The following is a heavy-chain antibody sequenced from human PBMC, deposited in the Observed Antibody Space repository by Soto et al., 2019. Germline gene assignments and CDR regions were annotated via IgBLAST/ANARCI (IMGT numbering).Heavy chain of an antibody. CDR2: MNPNNGDT. V-gene: IGHV1-8*01. CDR1: GYPFTTYD. J-gene: IGHJ4*02. D-gene: IGHD4-17*01. CDR3: AREFSDYAGY. Sequence: QVQLVQSGAEVKKPGASVKVSCKASGYPFTTYDINWLRQAAGQGLEWMGWMNPNNGDTAYAQKFQGRVTMTRDTSISTAYMELTSLRSEETAVYYCAREFSDYAGYWGQGTLVTVSS.